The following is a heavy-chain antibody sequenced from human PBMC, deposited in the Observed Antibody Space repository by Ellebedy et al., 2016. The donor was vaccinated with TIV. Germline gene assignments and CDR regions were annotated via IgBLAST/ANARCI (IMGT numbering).Heavy chain of an antibody. CDR2: LHPSSGGT. CDR1: GYIFTAYH. J-gene: IGHJ4*02. CDR3: AAFPYISTSSAY. V-gene: IGHV1-2*02. D-gene: IGHD6-6*01. Sequence: AASVKVSCRTSGYIFTAYHIHWVRQAPGQGLEWMGWLHPSSGGTNYAQNFQGRVSMTRDTSISTAYMELSRLNSDDTAVYYCAAFPYISTSSAYWGQGTLDTVSS.